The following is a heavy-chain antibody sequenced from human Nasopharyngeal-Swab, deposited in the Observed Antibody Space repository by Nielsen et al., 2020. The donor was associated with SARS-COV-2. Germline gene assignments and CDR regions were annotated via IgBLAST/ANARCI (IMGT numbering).Heavy chain of an antibody. CDR3: ARGPVDTAMARGLFDY. CDR1: GFTFSSYD. V-gene: IGHV3-13*01. Sequence: GESLKISCAASGFTFSSYDMHWVRQATEKGLEWVSAIGTAGDTYYPGSVKGRFTISRENAKNSLYLQMNSLRAGDTAVYYCARGPVDTAMARGLFDYWGQGTLVTVSS. D-gene: IGHD5-18*01. CDR2: IGTAGDT. J-gene: IGHJ4*02.